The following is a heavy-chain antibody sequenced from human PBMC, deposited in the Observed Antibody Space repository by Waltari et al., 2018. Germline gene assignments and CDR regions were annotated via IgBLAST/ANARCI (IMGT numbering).Heavy chain of an antibody. CDR3: ARGGSGSTISLFDY. CDR1: GDSVSRNSAS. J-gene: IGHJ4*02. CDR2: TYYRSKWYN. V-gene: IGHV6-1*01. D-gene: IGHD3-10*01. Sequence: QVQLQQSGPGLVKPSQTLSLTCAISGDSVSRNSASWNWIRQSPSRGLEWLGRTYYRSKWYNDSVLSVKSRISINADTSKNQFSLQLTSVTPEDSAVYYCARGGSGSTISLFDYWGQGSLVTVSS.